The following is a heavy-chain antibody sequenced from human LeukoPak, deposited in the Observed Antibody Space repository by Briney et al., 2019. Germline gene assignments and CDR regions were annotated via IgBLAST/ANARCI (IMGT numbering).Heavy chain of an antibody. CDR2: ISSSSSYI. D-gene: IGHD6-6*01. Sequence: GGSLRLSCAASGFTFSSYYMNWVRQAPGKGLEWVSYISSSSSYIYYADSVKGRFTISRDNAKNSLYLQMNSLRAEDTAVYYCARGPALAARDKAPLVYWGQGTLVTVSS. CDR1: GFTFSSYY. CDR3: ARGPALAARDKAPLVY. J-gene: IGHJ4*02. V-gene: IGHV3-21*05.